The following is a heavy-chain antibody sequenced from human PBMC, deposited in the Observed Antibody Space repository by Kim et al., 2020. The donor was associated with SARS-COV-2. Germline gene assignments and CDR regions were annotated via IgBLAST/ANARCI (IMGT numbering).Heavy chain of an antibody. J-gene: IGHJ4*02. CDR3: SDYDTGNIFAFCY. D-gene: IGHD3-16*01. CDR1: GYTFTSYD. Sequence: ASVKVSCKASGYTFTSYDIHWVRQAPGQGPEWMGIIISTSGSTLYAPKFQGRVTLTRDTSTSTDYMELSCLRSEDTAVYYCSDYDTGNIFAFCYWGQGT. CDR2: IISTSGST. V-gene: IGHV1-46*01.